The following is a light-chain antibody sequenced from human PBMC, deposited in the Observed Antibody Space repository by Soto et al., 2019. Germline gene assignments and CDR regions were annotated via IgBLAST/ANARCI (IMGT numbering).Light chain of an antibody. CDR2: ANN. CDR1: SSNIGANYD. J-gene: IGLJ2*01. Sequence: QAVVTQPPSVSGAPGQRVTISCSGSSSNIGANYDVQWYQQVPGTAPRLLIYANNNRPLGVPDRFSGSKSGTSASLTVTGLQAEDEADYYCQSYDSSLSAHVVFGGGTKLTVL. V-gene: IGLV1-40*01. CDR3: QSYDSSLSAHVV.